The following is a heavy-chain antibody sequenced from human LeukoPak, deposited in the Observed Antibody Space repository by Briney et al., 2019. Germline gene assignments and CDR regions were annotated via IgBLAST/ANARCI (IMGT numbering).Heavy chain of an antibody. D-gene: IGHD2-15*01. V-gene: IGHV3-53*01. CDR2: IYSGGST. Sequence: QPGGSLRLSCAASGFTVSNNYMSWVRQAPGKGLEWVSIIYSGGSTLYADSVKGRFTISRDNSKNALYLQMNSLRAEDTAVYYCARGGGHMDFDYWGQGTLVTVSS. CDR1: GFTVSNNY. CDR3: ARGGGHMDFDY. J-gene: IGHJ4*02.